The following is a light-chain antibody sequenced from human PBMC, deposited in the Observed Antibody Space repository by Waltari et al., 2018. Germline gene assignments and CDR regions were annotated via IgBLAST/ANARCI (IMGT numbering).Light chain of an antibody. CDR2: AAS. Sequence: DIQMTQSPSSLSASVGDRVTITCRASQSIASNLSWYQQKPGKAPKLLIYAASSLQSGVPSRFSARGSGTDFTLTISSLQREDFATYYCKQSYSSPRTFGQGTKVEVK. CDR3: KQSYSSPRT. V-gene: IGKV1-39*01. J-gene: IGKJ1*01. CDR1: QSIASN.